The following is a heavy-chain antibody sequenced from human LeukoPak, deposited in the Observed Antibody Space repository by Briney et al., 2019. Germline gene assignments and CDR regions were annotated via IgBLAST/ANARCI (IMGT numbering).Heavy chain of an antibody. V-gene: IGHV4-59*10. D-gene: IGHD1-26*01. CDR1: GGSFSGYY. CDR2: IYTSGST. J-gene: IGHJ6*03. CDR3: ASSGGSYGYYYYYMDV. Sequence: KPSETLSLTCAVYGGSFSGYYWSWIRQPPGKGLEWIGRIYTSGSTNYNPSLKSRVTMSVDTSKNQFSLKLSSVTAADTAVYYCASSGGSYGYYYYYMDVWGKGTTVTVSS.